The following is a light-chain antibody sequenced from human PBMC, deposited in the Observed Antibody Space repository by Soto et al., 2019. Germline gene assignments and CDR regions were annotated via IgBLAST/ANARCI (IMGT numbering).Light chain of an antibody. V-gene: IGKV1-39*01. CDR2: AAS. J-gene: IGKJ2*01. CDR3: QQSYSIPYT. CDR1: QSIRNY. Sequence: DIQVTQSPSSLSASVGDRVTITCRAGQSIRNYLNWYQQKPGKAPKLLIYAASSLQSGVPSRFSGSGSGTDFTLTITSLQPEDFASYYCQQSYSIPYTFGQGTKLEIK.